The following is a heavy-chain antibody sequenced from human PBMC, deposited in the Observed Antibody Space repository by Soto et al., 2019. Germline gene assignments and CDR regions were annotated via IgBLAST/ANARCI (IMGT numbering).Heavy chain of an antibody. CDR1: GYTFTSYY. D-gene: IGHD6-19*01. CDR3: ATIAVAGHFDY. V-gene: IGHV1-46*01. J-gene: IGHJ4*02. Sequence: ASVKVSCTASGYTFTSYYMHWVRQAPGQGLEWMGIINPSGGSTSYAQKFQGRVTMTRDTSTSTVYMELSSLRSEDTAVYYCATIAVAGHFDYWGQGTLVTVSS. CDR2: INPSGGST.